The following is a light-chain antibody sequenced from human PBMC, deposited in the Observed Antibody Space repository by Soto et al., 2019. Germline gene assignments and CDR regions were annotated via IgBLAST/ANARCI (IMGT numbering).Light chain of an antibody. CDR1: SSDIGAYNF. J-gene: IGLJ2*01. Sequence: QSGLTQPASVSGSPGQSITISCTGTSSDIGAYNFVSWYQQHPGKAPKLMLYDVNIRPSGVSNRFSGSKSGNTASLTISGLQAEDEADYYCTSWTTSTTMIFGGGTKVTV. V-gene: IGLV2-14*03. CDR2: DVN. CDR3: TSWTTSTTMI.